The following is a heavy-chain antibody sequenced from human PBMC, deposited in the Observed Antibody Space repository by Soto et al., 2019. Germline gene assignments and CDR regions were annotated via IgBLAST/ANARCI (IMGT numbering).Heavy chain of an antibody. V-gene: IGHV5-51*01. CDR1: AYSFTSNW. Sequence: GESLKISCKGSAYSFTSNWIGWVRQVPGKGLEWMGIIYPGDSDTRYSPSFQGQVTISADKSVSTAYLQWSSLKASDTAMYYCTRPIVYSNRFYAIDYWGQGTLVTVSS. CDR2: IYPGDSDT. D-gene: IGHD4-4*01. CDR3: TRPIVYSNRFYAIDY. J-gene: IGHJ4*02.